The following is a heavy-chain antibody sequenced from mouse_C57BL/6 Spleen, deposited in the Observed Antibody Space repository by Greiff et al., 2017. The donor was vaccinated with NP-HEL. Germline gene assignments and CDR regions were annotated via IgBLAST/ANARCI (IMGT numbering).Heavy chain of an antibody. Sequence: QVQLKESGAELVRPGASVKLSCKASGYTFTDYYINWVKQRPGQGLEWIARIYPGSGNTYYYEKFKGKATLTAEISSSTSYMQLSSLTSKDSAVYFCAGYPIYDGSYYFDYWGQGTTLTGSS. CDR2: IYPGSGNT. CDR3: AGYPIYDGSYYFDY. CDR1: GYTFTDYY. V-gene: IGHV1-76*01. D-gene: IGHD2-3*01. J-gene: IGHJ2*01.